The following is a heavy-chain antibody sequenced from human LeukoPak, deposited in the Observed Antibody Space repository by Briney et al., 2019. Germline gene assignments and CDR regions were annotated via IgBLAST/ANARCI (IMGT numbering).Heavy chain of an antibody. CDR1: GFTFSSYD. Sequence: LPGGSLRLSCAASGFTFSSYDMHWVRQATGKGLEWVSAIGTAGDTYYPGSVKGRFTISRENAKNSLYPQMNSLRAGDTAVYYCARGLGYGENYYYYGMDVWGQGTTVTVSS. CDR2: IGTAGDT. CDR3: ARGLGYGENYYYYGMDV. J-gene: IGHJ6*02. D-gene: IGHD4-17*01. V-gene: IGHV3-13*01.